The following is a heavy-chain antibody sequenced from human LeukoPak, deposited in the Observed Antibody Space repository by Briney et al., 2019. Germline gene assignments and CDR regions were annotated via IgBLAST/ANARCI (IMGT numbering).Heavy chain of an antibody. V-gene: IGHV1-2*02. CDR3: ARDRGATLTYNWFDP. D-gene: IGHD1-26*01. CDR1: GYTFTGYY. J-gene: IGHJ5*02. CDR2: INPNSGGT. Sequence: ASVKVSCKASGYTFTGYYMHWVRQAPGQGLEWMGWINPNSGGTNYAQKFQGRVTMTRDTSISTAYMELSRLRSDDTAVYYCARDRGATLTYNWFDPWGQGTLVTVSS.